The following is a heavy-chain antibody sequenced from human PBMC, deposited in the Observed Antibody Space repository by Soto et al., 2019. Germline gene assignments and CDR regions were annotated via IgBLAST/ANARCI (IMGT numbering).Heavy chain of an antibody. Sequence: SETLSLTCTVSGGSISSYYWSWIRQPPGKGLEWIGYISYSGSTNYNPSLKSRVTISVDTSKNQFSLKLSSVTAADTAVYYCARSPDSSGYYPRWYYYGMDVWGQGTTVTVSS. V-gene: IGHV4-59*12. CDR3: ARSPDSSGYYPRWYYYGMDV. CDR2: ISYSGST. CDR1: GGSISSYY. J-gene: IGHJ6*02. D-gene: IGHD3-22*01.